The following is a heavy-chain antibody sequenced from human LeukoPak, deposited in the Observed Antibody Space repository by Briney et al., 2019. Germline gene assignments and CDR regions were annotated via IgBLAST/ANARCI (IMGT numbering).Heavy chain of an antibody. D-gene: IGHD6-19*01. V-gene: IGHV3-21*01. CDR2: IGSSSSYI. CDR1: GFIFSSYS. CDR3: ARGYSSGWDY. J-gene: IGHJ4*02. Sequence: GGSLRLSCAASGFIFSSYSMNWVRQAPGKGLEWVSSIGSSSSYIYYADSVKGRFTISRDNAKNSLYLQMNSLRAEDTAVYYCARGYSSGWDYWGQGTLVTVSS.